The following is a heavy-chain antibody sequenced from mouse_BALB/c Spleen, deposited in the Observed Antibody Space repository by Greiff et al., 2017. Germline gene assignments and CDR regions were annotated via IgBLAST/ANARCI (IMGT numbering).Heavy chain of an antibody. CDR1: GFTFSSFG. CDR3: ARSGLLPLFAY. D-gene: IGHD2-3*01. Sequence: DVKLVESGGGLVQPGGSRKLSCAASGFTFSSFGMHWVRQAPEKGLEWVAYISSGSSTIYYADTVKGRFTISRDNPKNTLFLQMTSLRSEDTAMYYCARSGLLPLFAYWGQGTLVTVSA. V-gene: IGHV5-17*02. J-gene: IGHJ3*01. CDR2: ISSGSSTI.